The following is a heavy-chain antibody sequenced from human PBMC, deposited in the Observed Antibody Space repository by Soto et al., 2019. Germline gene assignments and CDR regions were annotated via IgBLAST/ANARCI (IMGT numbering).Heavy chain of an antibody. CDR1: GYTFTSYA. Sequence: ALVKVSCKASGYTFTSYAMHWVRQAPGQRLKWMGWINAGNGNTKYSQKFQGRDTITRETSASTAYMELSSLRSEETAVYYCARDLVKGSGWSGGYYGMDVWGQGTTVTVSS. CDR3: ARDLVKGSGWSGGYYGMDV. D-gene: IGHD6-19*01. J-gene: IGHJ6*02. CDR2: INAGNGNT. V-gene: IGHV1-3*01.